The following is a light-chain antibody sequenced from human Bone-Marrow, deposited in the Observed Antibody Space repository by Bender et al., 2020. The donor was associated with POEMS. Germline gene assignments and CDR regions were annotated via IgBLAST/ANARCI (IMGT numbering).Light chain of an antibody. CDR3: SSYAGSNTLV. J-gene: IGLJ2*01. Sequence: QSALTQPASVSGSPGQSITISCTGTSGDVGTYNYVSWYQHHPGKAPKLMIYDVTNRPSGVSNRFSASKSGNSASLTISGLQAEDEADYHCSSYAGSNTLVFGGGTKLTVL. V-gene: IGLV2-23*02. CDR1: SGDVGTYNY. CDR2: DVT.